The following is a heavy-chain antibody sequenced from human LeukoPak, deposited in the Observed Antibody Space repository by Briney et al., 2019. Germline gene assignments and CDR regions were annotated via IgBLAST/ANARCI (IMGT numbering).Heavy chain of an antibody. J-gene: IGHJ4*02. CDR1: GFTFSSYG. Sequence: PGGSLRLSCAASGFTFSSYGMHWVRQAPGKGLEWVAVISYDGSNKYYADSVKGRFTISRDNSKNTLYLQMNSLRAEDTAVYYCAKDTRALIRYYFDYWGQGTLVTASS. CDR3: AKDTRALIRYYFDY. CDR2: ISYDGSNK. V-gene: IGHV3-30*18. D-gene: IGHD1-26*01.